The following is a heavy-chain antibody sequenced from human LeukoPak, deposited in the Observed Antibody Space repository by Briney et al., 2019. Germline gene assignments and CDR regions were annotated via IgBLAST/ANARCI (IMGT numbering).Heavy chain of an antibody. Sequence: ASVKVSCKASGYTFSNHYMHWVRQAPGQGFEWLGMINPSGGGTGYAQKFQGRVTMTSDTSSSTVYMDLSSLTSEDTAVYYCARVSMGSTYFRAFDIWGQGTMVTVSS. CDR1: GYTFSNHY. CDR2: INPSGGGT. V-gene: IGHV1-46*01. J-gene: IGHJ3*02. D-gene: IGHD2-15*01. CDR3: ARVSMGSTYFRAFDI.